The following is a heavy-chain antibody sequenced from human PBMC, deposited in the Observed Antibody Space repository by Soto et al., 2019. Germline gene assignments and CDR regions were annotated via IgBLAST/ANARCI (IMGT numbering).Heavy chain of an antibody. J-gene: IGHJ6*02. Sequence: ASVKVSCKASGYTFTGYYVHWVRQAPGQGLEWMGWINPNSGDTYLAQRFQGRVTMNRDTSIGTAYMELRGLTSDDTAEYYCAKGGAIVAAGTRVYLYKDMDVWGQGPTVAVSS. CDR2: INPNSGDT. CDR3: AKGGAIVAAGTRVYLYKDMDV. V-gene: IGHV1-2*02. D-gene: IGHD1-26*01. CDR1: GYTFTGYY.